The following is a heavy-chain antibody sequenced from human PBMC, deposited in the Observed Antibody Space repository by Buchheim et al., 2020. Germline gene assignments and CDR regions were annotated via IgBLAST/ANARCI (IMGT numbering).Heavy chain of an antibody. CDR1: GFTFSTSG. CDR3: AAQGNWFDP. Sequence: EVQLVQSGGGLVQPGGSLRLSCAASGFTFSTSGMNWVRQAPGKGLEWVAHISSSGSVIYHADSVKGRFTISRDNAKNSLYLQLNSLRDEDTAVYYCAAQGNWFDPWGQGTL. J-gene: IGHJ5*02. V-gene: IGHV3-48*02. CDR2: ISSSGSVI.